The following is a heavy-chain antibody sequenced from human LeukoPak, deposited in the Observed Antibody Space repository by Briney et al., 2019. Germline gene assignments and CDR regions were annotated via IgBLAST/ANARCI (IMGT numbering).Heavy chain of an antibody. J-gene: IGHJ2*01. CDR1: GFTFSSYS. CDR3: ARAPGWPGPSWYFDL. V-gene: IGHV3-21*01. CDR2: ISSSSSYI. D-gene: IGHD2-15*01. Sequence: GGSLRLSCAASGFTFSSYSMNLVRQAPGKGLEWVSSISSSSSYIYYADSVKGRFTISRDNAKNSLYLQMNSLRAEDTAVYYCARAPGWPGPSWYFDLWGRGTLVTVSS.